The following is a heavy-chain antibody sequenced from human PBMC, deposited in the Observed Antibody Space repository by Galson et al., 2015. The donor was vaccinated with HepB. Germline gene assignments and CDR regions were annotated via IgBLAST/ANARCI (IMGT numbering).Heavy chain of an antibody. D-gene: IGHD6-13*01. J-gene: IGHJ5*02. V-gene: IGHV3-7*01. Sequence: SLRLSCAASGFTFSSYWMSWVRQAPGKGLEWVANIKQDGSEKRYVDSVKGRFTISRDNAKNSLYLQMNSLRAEDTAVYYCAGCLATAGTWNRWFDPWGQGTLVTVSS. CDR2: IKQDGSEK. CDR1: GFTFSSYW. CDR3: AGCLATAGTWNRWFDP.